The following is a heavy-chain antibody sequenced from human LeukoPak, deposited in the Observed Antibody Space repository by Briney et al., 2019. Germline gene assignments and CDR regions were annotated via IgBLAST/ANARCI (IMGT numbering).Heavy chain of an antibody. CDR2: TYYRSKWYN. CDR1: GDSVSSNSAA. J-gene: IGHJ6*02. D-gene: IGHD6-13*01. CDR3: ARDRYSSSWYRYYYYYYGMDV. V-gene: IGHV6-1*01. Sequence: SQTLSLTCAISGDSVSSNSAAWNWIRQSPSRGLEWLGRTYYRSKWYNDYAVSVKSRITINPDTSKNQFSLQLNSVTPEDTAVYYCARDRYSSSWYRYYYYYYGMDVWGQGTTVTVSS.